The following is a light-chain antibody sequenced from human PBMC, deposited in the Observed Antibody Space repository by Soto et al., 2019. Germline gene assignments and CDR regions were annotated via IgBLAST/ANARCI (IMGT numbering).Light chain of an antibody. CDR3: QSYDSSLSGPYV. J-gene: IGLJ1*01. CDR2: GNS. Sequence: QSVLTRAPSGSGAPGERVTISCTGSSSNIGAGYDVHWYQQLPGTAPKLLIYGNSNRPSGVPDRFSGSKSGTSASLAITGLQAEDEADYYCQSYDSSLSGPYVFGTGTKVTVL. V-gene: IGLV1-40*01. CDR1: SSNIGAGYD.